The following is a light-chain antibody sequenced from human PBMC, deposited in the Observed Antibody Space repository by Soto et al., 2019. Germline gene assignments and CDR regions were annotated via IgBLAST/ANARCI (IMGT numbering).Light chain of an antibody. V-gene: IGLV1-44*01. CDR1: SSNIGDNT. J-gene: IGLJ3*02. CDR3: AAWEDRLGGHWV. CDR2: NNN. Sequence: QSVLTQPPSASGTPGQRGTIACYGRSSNIGDNTVNWYQQFPGAASRLLIYNNNQRPSGVPDRFSGSKSGTSASLASSGLPSEDEADDYCAAWEDRLGGHWVFGGGTKLTVL.